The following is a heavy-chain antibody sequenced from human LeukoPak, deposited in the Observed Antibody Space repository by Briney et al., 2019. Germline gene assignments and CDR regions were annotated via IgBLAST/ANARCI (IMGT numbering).Heavy chain of an antibody. CDR1: GFTFSSYA. J-gene: IGHJ4*02. CDR3: AKVRNGWYVLDY. CDR2: ITGSGDTT. V-gene: IGHV3-23*01. Sequence: SGGSLRLSCAASGFTFSSYAMNWVRQAPGKGLEWVSFITGSGDTTSYADSVKGRFTISRDNSKNTLFLQMNNLRAEDTAVYYCAKVRNGWYVLDYWGQGTLVTVSS. D-gene: IGHD6-19*01.